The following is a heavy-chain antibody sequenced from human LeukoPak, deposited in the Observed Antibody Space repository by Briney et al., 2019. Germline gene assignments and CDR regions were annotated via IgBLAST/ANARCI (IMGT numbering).Heavy chain of an antibody. V-gene: IGHV4-39*01. CDR3: ASRRYSGSYYFDY. CDR2: IYYSGST. J-gene: IGHJ4*02. D-gene: IGHD1-26*01. CDR1: GGSISSSSYY. Sequence: MPSETLSLTCTVSGGSISSSSYYWGWIRQPPGKGLEWIGSIYYSGSTYYNPSLKSRVTISVDTSKNQFSLKLSSVTAADTAVYYCASRRYSGSYYFDYWGQGTLVTVSS.